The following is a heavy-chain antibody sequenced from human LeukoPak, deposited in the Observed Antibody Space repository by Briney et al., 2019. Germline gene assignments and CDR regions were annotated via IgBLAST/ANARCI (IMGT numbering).Heavy chain of an antibody. J-gene: IGHJ4*02. Sequence: PGGSLRLSCAASGFTFSSYWMSWVRQAPGKGLEWVANMKQDGSEKYYVDSVKGRFTISRDNAKNSLYLQMNSLRAEDTAVYYCARDLYSSGWPGIDYWGQGTLVTVSS. V-gene: IGHV3-7*01. D-gene: IGHD6-19*01. CDR1: GFTFSSYW. CDR3: ARDLYSSGWPGIDY. CDR2: MKQDGSEK.